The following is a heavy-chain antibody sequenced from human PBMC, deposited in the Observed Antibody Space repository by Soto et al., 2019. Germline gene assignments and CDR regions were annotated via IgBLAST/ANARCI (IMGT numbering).Heavy chain of an antibody. CDR1: RYTFTSHG. Sequence: QIQLMQSGGDVKTPGASLKVSCTTSRYTFTSHGIAWVRQAPGQGLEWMGWISTFNGKTDYAQKFQGRVTMTADTITSTVQMELRSLRSDDTGVYYCARLLTEGATFREDAFDLWGPGTNVTVSS. D-gene: IGHD3-9*01. V-gene: IGHV1-18*01. J-gene: IGHJ3*01. CDR3: ARLLTEGATFREDAFDL. CDR2: ISTFNGKT.